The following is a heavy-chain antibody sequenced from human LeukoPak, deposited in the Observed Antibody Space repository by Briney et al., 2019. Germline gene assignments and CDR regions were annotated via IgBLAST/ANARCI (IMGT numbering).Heavy chain of an antibody. CDR1: GGSFSGYY. J-gene: IGHJ4*02. CDR3: ARGTDIVVVVAALFDY. V-gene: IGHV4-34*01. Sequence: SETLSLTCAVYGGSFSGYYWSWIRQPPGKGLEWIGEINHSGSTNYNPSLKSRVTISVDTSKNQFSLKLSSVTATDTAVYYCARGTDIVVVVAALFDYWGQGTLVTVSS. CDR2: INHSGST. D-gene: IGHD2-15*01.